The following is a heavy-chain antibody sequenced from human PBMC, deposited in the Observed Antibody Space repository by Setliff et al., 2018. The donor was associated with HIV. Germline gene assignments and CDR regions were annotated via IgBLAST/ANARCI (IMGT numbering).Heavy chain of an antibody. CDR1: GGSFSGYY. CDR2: INDNGST. V-gene: IGHV4-34*01. D-gene: IGHD3-10*01. CDR3: ARRAGSDYFTRFDY. Sequence: SETLSLTCAVYGGSFSGYYWSWIRQPPGKGLEWIGEINDNGSTNYNPSLKSRVTISVDTSKNQFSLKLSSVTAADTAVYYCARRAGSDYFTRFDYWGQGTLVTVSS. J-gene: IGHJ4*02.